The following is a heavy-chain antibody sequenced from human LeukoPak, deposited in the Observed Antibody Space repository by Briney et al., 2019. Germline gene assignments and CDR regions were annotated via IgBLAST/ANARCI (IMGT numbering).Heavy chain of an antibody. D-gene: IGHD3-22*01. Sequence: GASGKVSCKASGGTFSSYAISWVRQAPGQGLEWMGGIIPIFGTANYAQKFQGRVTITADESTSTAYMELSSLRSEATAVYYYARANNPDDYYDSSATPMGAFDYWGQGPLVTVSS. CDR3: ARANNPDDYYDSSATPMGAFDY. J-gene: IGHJ4*02. CDR1: GGTFSSYA. CDR2: IIPIFGTA. V-gene: IGHV1-69*13.